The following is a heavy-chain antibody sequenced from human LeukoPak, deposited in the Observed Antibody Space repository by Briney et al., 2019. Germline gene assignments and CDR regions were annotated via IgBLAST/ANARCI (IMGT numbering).Heavy chain of an antibody. CDR2: IYYSGST. J-gene: IGHJ5*02. Sequence: SETLSFTCTVSGGSISSYYWSWIRQPPGKGLEWIGYIYYSGSTNYNPSLKSRVTKSVDTSKNQFSLKLSSVTAADTAVYYCARAGYSNYEQNWFDPWGQGTLVTVSS. V-gene: IGHV4-59*01. CDR1: GGSISSYY. CDR3: ARAGYSNYEQNWFDP. D-gene: IGHD4-11*01.